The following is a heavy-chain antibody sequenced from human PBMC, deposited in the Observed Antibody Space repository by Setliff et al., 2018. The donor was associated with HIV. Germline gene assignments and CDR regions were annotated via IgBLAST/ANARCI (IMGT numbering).Heavy chain of an antibody. V-gene: IGHV1-69*10. CDR3: ARDGDAAYCGGDCYSTFDY. CDR1: GGTFSSYA. J-gene: IGHJ4*02. Sequence: SVKVSCKASGGTFSSYAISWVRQAPGQGLEWMGGIIPMLDIANYAQKFQGRVTMTRDTSTSTVYMELSSLRSEDTAVYYCARDGDAAYCGGDCYSTFDYWGQGTLVTVSS. CDR2: IIPMLDIA. D-gene: IGHD2-21*02.